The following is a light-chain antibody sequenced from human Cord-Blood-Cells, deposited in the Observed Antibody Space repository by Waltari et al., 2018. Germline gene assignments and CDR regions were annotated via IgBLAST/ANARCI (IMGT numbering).Light chain of an antibody. J-gene: IGKJ2*03. V-gene: IGKV1-5*03. Sequence: DIQMTQSPSTLSASVGDRVTITCRASQSLSSWLAWYQQKPGKAPKLLIYKASSLESGVPSRFSGSGSGTEFTLTISSLQPDDFATYYCQQYNSYSPYSFGQGTKPEIK. CDR3: QQYNSYSPYS. CDR2: KAS. CDR1: QSLSSW.